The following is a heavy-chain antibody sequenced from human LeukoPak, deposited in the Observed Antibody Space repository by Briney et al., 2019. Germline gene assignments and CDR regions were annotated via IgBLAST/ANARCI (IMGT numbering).Heavy chain of an antibody. V-gene: IGHV1-2*02. D-gene: IGHD3-9*01. J-gene: IGHJ4*02. CDR3: ARVHATGYFSLDLGY. CDR2: INPNTGGT. Sequence: PWASVKVSCTASGYTFTGYFMHWVRQAPGQGLDWMGWINPNTGGTKYAQKFQGRVTMTRDTSIGTAYMELSTVTSDDTAVYFCARVHATGYFSLDLGYWGQGTLVTVSS. CDR1: GYTFTGYF.